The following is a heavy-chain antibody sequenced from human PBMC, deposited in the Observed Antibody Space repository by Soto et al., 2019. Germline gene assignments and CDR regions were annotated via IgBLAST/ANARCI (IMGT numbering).Heavy chain of an antibody. V-gene: IGHV4-34*01. D-gene: IGHD5-12*01. CDR1: GGSFSGYY. Sequence: SETLSLTCAVYGGSFSGYYWSWIRQPPGKGLEWIGEINHSGSTNYNPSLKSRVTISVDTSKNQFSLKLSSVTAADTAVYYCAKSLEGGYIPYYFDYWGQGTLVTVSS. CDR3: AKSLEGGYIPYYFDY. CDR2: INHSGST. J-gene: IGHJ4*02.